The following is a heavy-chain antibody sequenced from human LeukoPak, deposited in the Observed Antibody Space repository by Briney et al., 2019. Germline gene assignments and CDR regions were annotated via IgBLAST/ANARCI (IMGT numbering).Heavy chain of an antibody. Sequence: QVQLQESGPGLVKPSQTLSLTCTVSVGSISSGSYYWSWIRQPAGNGLEWIGRIYTSGSTNYNPSLKSRVTISVDTSKNQFPLKLSSVTAADTAVYYCASQYLGMEYYFDYWGQGTLVTVSS. CDR2: IYTSGST. CDR1: VGSISSGSYY. V-gene: IGHV4-61*02. CDR3: ASQYLGMEYYFDY. D-gene: IGHD7-27*01. J-gene: IGHJ4*02.